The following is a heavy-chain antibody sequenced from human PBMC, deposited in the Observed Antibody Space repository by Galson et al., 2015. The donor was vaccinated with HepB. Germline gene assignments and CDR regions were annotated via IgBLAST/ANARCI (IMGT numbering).Heavy chain of an antibody. CDR1: GGVFSSFA. J-gene: IGHJ4*02. V-gene: IGHV1-69*13. CDR3: AGYYSDILDY. Sequence: SVKVSCKASGGVFSSFAFSWVRQAPGQGLEWMGGIIPLFGPANYTQKFQGRVTITADESTTTSYMELSNLRSEDTALYYCAGYYSDILDYWGQGTLVTVSS. CDR2: IIPLFGPA. D-gene: IGHD3-10*01.